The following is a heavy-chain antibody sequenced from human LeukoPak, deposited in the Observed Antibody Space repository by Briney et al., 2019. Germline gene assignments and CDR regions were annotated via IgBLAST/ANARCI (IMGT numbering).Heavy chain of an antibody. D-gene: IGHD6-25*01. Sequence: TSETLSLTCTVSGVSISSGSYHWSWIRQHPGKGLEWIGYIYYSGSSYYNPSLKSRIAISVDTSKNQFSLELSSVTAADTAVYYCASQAATTEQPFDCWGQGTLVTVSS. CDR1: GVSISSGSYH. V-gene: IGHV4-31*03. CDR2: IYYSGSS. CDR3: ASQAATTEQPFDC. J-gene: IGHJ4*02.